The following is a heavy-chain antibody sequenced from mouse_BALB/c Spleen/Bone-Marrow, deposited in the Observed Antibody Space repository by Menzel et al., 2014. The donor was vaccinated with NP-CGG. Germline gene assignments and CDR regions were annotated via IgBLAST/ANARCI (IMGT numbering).Heavy chain of an antibody. D-gene: IGHD1-1*01. Sequence: QVTLKVCGPELVRPGVSVKISCKGSGYTFTDYAMHWVKQSHAKSLEWIGVISTYSGNTNYNQKFKGKATITVDKSSSTAYMELARLTSEDSAIYYCARRGYGSSPFDYWGQGTTLTVSS. CDR3: ARRGYGSSPFDY. CDR1: GYTFTDYA. CDR2: ISTYSGNT. V-gene: IGHV1-67*01. J-gene: IGHJ2*01.